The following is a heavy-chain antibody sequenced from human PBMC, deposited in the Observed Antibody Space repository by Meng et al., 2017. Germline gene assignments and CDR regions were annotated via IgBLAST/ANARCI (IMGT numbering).Heavy chain of an antibody. V-gene: IGHV4-61*01. CDR2: IYYSGST. CDR3: ARAIAVAGITIDY. J-gene: IGHJ4*02. CDR1: GGSVSSGSYY. Sequence: QGELQESGPGLVGPSETLSLTCTVSGGSVSSGSYYWSWIRQPPGKGLEWIGYIYYSGSTNYNPSLKSRVTISVDTSKNQFSLKLSSVTAADTAVYYCARAIAVAGITIDYWGQGTLVTVSS. D-gene: IGHD6-19*01.